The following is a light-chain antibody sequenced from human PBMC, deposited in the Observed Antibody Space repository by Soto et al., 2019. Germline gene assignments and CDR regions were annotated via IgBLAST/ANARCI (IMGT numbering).Light chain of an antibody. CDR1: QSVSSNY. Sequence: EIVLTQSPGTLSLSPGERATLSCRASQSVSSNYLAWYQQKPGQAPRLLIYGASTMATGIPDRFSGSGSGTDFTLTISSLQPDDFATYYCQQYNSYWTFGQGTKVDIK. CDR2: GAS. J-gene: IGKJ1*01. V-gene: IGKV3-20*01. CDR3: QQYNSYWT.